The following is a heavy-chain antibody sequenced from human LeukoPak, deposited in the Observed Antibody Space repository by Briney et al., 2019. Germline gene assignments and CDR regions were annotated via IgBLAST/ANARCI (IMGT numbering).Heavy chain of an antibody. Sequence: GASVKVSCKASGYTFTSYYMQWVRQAPGQGLWWVGIINPSGGSTSYAQKFQGRVTMTRDTSTSTVYMDLSSLRSEDTAVYYRAREGRKDGGENDSSLDYWGQGTLVTVSS. CDR2: INPSGGST. D-gene: IGHD4-23*01. V-gene: IGHV1-46*01. CDR1: GYTFTSYY. CDR3: AREGRKDGGENDSSLDY. J-gene: IGHJ4*02.